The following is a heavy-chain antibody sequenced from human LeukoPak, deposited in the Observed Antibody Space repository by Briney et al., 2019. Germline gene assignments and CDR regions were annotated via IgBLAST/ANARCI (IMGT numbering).Heavy chain of an antibody. J-gene: IGHJ3*02. CDR1: GGSISSYY. V-gene: IGHV4-59*01. CDR3: ARAHDIVVVVAATHDAFDI. Sequence: KPSETLSLTCTVSGGSISSYYWSWIRQPPGKGLEWIGYIYYSGSTNYNPSLKSRVTILVDTSKNQFSLKLSSVTAADTAVYYCARAHDIVVVVAATHDAFDIWGQGTMVTVSS. CDR2: IYYSGST. D-gene: IGHD2-15*01.